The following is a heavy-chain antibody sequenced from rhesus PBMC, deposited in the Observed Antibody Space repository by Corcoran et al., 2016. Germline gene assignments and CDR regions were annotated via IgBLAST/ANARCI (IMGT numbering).Heavy chain of an antibody. CDR2: IYGSGSST. CDR1: GGSISSSY. CDR3: ARDRTDYYYDSGYYGYDAFDF. J-gene: IGHJ3*01. D-gene: IGHD3-28*01. Sequence: QLQLQESGPGLVKPSETLSVTCAVSGGSISSSYWSWIRQAPGKGLEWIGYIYGSGSSTNYNPSLTSRFTLSVDTSKNQLSLKLSSVTTADTAVYYCARDRTDYYYDSGYYGYDAFDFWGQGLRVTVSS. V-gene: IGHV4-169*02.